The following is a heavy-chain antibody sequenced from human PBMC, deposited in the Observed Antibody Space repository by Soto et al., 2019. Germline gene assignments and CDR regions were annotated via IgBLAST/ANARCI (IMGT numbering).Heavy chain of an antibody. Sequence: QVQLQESGPGLVKPSQTLSLTCTVSGGSINSGDYYWSWIRQPPGKGLEWIGYIYYSGSTYYNPSLMSRVTISVDTSKSQCSLKLSSVTAADTAVYYCARNIVLMGGWFDPWGQGTLVTVSS. CDR1: GGSINSGDYY. CDR3: ARNIVLMGGWFDP. J-gene: IGHJ5*02. V-gene: IGHV4-30-4*01. CDR2: IYYSGST. D-gene: IGHD2-8*01.